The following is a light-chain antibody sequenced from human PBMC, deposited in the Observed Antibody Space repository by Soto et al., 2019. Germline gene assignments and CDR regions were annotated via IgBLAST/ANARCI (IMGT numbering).Light chain of an antibody. Sequence: QSVLTQPPSASGTPGQRVTISCSGSSSNIGINPVNWYQQLPGTAPKLLIYSDNQRPSGVPGRFSGSQSGTSASLAISGLQSEDEAAYYCAAWDDSLNGHVFGGGTKVTVL. CDR1: SSNIGINP. CDR2: SDN. J-gene: IGLJ2*01. V-gene: IGLV1-44*01. CDR3: AAWDDSLNGHV.